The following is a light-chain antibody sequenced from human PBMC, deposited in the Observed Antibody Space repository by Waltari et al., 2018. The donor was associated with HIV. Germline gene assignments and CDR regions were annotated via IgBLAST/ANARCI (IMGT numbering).Light chain of an antibody. CDR2: EVS. J-gene: IGLJ2*01. Sequence: QSALTQPASVSGSPGQSITIPCTGTSSDVGGYNYVSWYQQHPGKAPKLMIYEVSNRPSGGSNRFSGAKSGNTASLNISGLQAEDEADYFCSSYTSSSTVVFGGGTKVTVL. V-gene: IGLV2-14*01. CDR3: SSYTSSSTVV. CDR1: SSDVGGYNY.